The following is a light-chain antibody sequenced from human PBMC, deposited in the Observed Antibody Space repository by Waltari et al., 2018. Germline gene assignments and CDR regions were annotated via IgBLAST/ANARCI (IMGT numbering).Light chain of an antibody. J-gene: IGLJ2*01. CDR1: NSGRYP. Sequence: SHVLTQPPSLSVAPGQTSRITCGGNNSGRYPFPWYQQKPGQAPWLVLFDNIDRPSGISERFSGSNAGNTATLTISRVEVGDEADYYCQVWDFGRDHLLFGGGTKLTVL. CDR3: QVWDFGRDHLL. V-gene: IGLV3-21*02. CDR2: DNI.